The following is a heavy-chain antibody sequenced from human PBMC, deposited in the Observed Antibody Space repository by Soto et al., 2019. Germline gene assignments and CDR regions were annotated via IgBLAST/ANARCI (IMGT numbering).Heavy chain of an antibody. CDR3: VSQPHDSSGFHYHGLDA. CDR1: EFTFTSSA. D-gene: IGHD3-22*01. Sequence: ASVKVSCKASEFTFTSSAVQWVRQARGQRLEWIGWIVVGSGNTNYAQKFQERVTITRDMSTSTAYMELSSLRSEDTAVYYCVSQPHDSSGFHYHGLDAWGLGTMVTVSS. CDR2: IVVGSGNT. J-gene: IGHJ6*02. V-gene: IGHV1-58*01.